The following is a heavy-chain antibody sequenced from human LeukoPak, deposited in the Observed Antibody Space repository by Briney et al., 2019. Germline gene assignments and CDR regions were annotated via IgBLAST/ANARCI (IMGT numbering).Heavy chain of an antibody. Sequence: ASVKVSCKASGYTFTSYGISWVRQAPGQGLEWMGWISAYNGNTNYAQKLQGRVTMTTDTSTSTAYMELRRLRSDDTAVYYCARVGSDYYYYGMDVWGQGTTVTVSS. V-gene: IGHV1-18*01. CDR1: GYTFTSYG. CDR3: ARVGSDYYYYGMDV. D-gene: IGHD1-14*01. J-gene: IGHJ6*02. CDR2: ISAYNGNT.